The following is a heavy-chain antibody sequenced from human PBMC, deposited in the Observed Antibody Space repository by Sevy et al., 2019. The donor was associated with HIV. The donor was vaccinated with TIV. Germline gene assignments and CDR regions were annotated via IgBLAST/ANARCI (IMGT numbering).Heavy chain of an antibody. Sequence: EGSLRLSCAASGFMFSSYEMNWVRQAPGKGLEWVLYISSSGSTIYYADSVRGRFTISRDNAKNSLYLQMNSLRADDTAVYYCARDLPPSATTVAHFDYWGQGTLVTVSS. D-gene: IGHD4-17*01. CDR2: ISSSGSTI. CDR3: ARDLPPSATTVAHFDY. J-gene: IGHJ4*02. CDR1: GFMFSSYE. V-gene: IGHV3-48*03.